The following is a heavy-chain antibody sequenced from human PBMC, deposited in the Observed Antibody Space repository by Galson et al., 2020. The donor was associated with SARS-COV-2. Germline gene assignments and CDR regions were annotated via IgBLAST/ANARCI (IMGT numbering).Heavy chain of an antibody. J-gene: IGHJ4*02. CDR3: ARGSEYRGVDDY. CDR2: INAYNGNT. V-gene: IGHV1-18*04. Sequence: ASVKVSCKASGYTFSSYGISWVRQAPGQGLEWMGWINAYNGNTNYVEKFQGRVTMTKDTSTSTAYMELRSLRSDDTAVYYCARGSEYRGVDDYWGQGTLVTVSS. CDR1: GYTFSSYG. D-gene: IGHD3-10*01.